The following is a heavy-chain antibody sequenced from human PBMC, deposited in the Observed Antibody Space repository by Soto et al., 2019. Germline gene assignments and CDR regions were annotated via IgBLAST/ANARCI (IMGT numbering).Heavy chain of an antibody. J-gene: IGHJ5*02. CDR3: ARGEAELGYCSGGSCYSVWFDP. D-gene: IGHD2-15*01. Sequence: SETLSLTCAVYGGSFSGYYWSWIRQPPGKGLEWIGEINHSGSTNYNPSLKSRVTISVDTSKNQFSLKLSSVTAADTAVYYCARGEAELGYCSGGSCYSVWFDPWGQGTLVTVSS. CDR1: GGSFSGYY. CDR2: INHSGST. V-gene: IGHV4-34*01.